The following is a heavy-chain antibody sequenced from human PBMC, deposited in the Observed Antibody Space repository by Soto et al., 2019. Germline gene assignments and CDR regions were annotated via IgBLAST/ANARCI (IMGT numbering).Heavy chain of an antibody. J-gene: IGHJ5*02. CDR3: ARAGGAGSGHDWFDP. CDR1: GGSVSSGGYY. CDR2: IHYSGST. Sequence: SETLSLTCNVSGGSVSSGGYYWSWIRPPPGKGLEWIGYIHYSGSTYYNPALRSRVTMSIDTSKNLFSLNLSPVTAAATAVYYCARAGGAGSGHDWFDPWGQGTLVTVSS. D-gene: IGHD6-13*01. V-gene: IGHV4-31*03.